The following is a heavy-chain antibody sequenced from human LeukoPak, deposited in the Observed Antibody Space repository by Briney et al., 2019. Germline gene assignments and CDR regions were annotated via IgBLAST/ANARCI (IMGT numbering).Heavy chain of an antibody. Sequence: GGSLRLSCAASGFTFSSYAMAWVRQAPGKGLEWGSAISSSGDNTYYADSVKGRFTISRDNSKNTLYLQLNGLRAGDTALYYCARERRDFGDPLDYWGQGTLVTVSS. D-gene: IGHD4-17*01. CDR1: GFTFSSYA. V-gene: IGHV3-23*01. J-gene: IGHJ4*02. CDR2: ISSSGDNT. CDR3: ARERRDFGDPLDY.